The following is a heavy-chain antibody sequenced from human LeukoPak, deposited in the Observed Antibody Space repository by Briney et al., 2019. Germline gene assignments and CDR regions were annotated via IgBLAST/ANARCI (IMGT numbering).Heavy chain of an antibody. CDR3: AKDYSTMIVVVTTY. Sequence: PGGSLRLSCAASGFTFSTYAMSWVRQAPGKGLEWVSSISGSGSSTYYADSVKGQFTISRDNSKNTLYLQMNSLRAEDTAIYYCAKDYSTMIVVVTTYWGQGTLVTVSS. V-gene: IGHV3-23*01. CDR1: GFTFSTYA. CDR2: ISGSGSST. D-gene: IGHD3-22*01. J-gene: IGHJ4*02.